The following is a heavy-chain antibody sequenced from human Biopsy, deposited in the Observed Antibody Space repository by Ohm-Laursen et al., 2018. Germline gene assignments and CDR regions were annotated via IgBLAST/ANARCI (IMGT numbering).Heavy chain of an antibody. Sequence: GSSVKVSCKASGYTFTSYDITWVRRASGKGPEWIGWLNPVSGNSNFGQKFRGRVTVTSDTSISTAYMELSGLTSDDTATYYCGRAVRNQLLTDPWGQGTLVTVTS. CDR3: GRAVRNQLLTDP. CDR1: GYTFTSYD. D-gene: IGHD1-7*01. J-gene: IGHJ5*02. CDR2: LNPVSGNS. V-gene: IGHV1-8*01.